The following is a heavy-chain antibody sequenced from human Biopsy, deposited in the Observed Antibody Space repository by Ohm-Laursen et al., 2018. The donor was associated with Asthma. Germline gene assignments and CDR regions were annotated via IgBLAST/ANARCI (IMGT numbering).Heavy chain of an antibody. V-gene: IGHV3-30-3*01. Sequence: RSLRLSCAASRFTYEMHWVRQAPGKGLEWVAVISYDGSSIYYADSVKGRFTISRDNAKSTLYLQMNSLRAEDTAVYYCTKARIHHFYDSSGYYQHDWGQGTLVTVSS. D-gene: IGHD3-22*01. CDR1: RFTYE. CDR2: ISYDGSSI. J-gene: IGHJ4*02. CDR3: TKARIHHFYDSSGYYQHD.